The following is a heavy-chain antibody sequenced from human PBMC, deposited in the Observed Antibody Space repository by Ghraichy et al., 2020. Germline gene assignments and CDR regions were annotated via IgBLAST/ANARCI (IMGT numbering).Heavy chain of an antibody. CDR2: IWYDGSNK. V-gene: IGHV3-33*01. CDR3: ARDGRAAGEKYYYYGMDV. J-gene: IGHJ6*02. Sequence: GGSLRLSCAASGFTFSSYGMHWVRQAPGKGLEWVAVIWYDGSNKYYADSVKGRFTISRDNSKNTLYLQMNSLRAEDTAVYYCARDGRAAGEKYYYYGMDVWGQGTTVTVSS. CDR1: GFTFSSYG. D-gene: IGHD6-13*01.